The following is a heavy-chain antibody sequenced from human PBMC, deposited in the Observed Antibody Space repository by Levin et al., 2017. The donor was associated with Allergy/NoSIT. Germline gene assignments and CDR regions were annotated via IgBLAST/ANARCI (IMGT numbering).Heavy chain of an antibody. D-gene: IGHD3-3*01. CDR1: GFTFSSYW. CDR3: ARDYYDFWSGYYNYYYGMDV. Sequence: PGGSLRLSCAASGFTFSSYWMSWVRQAPGKGLEWVANIKQDGSEKYYVDSVKGRFTISRDNAKNSLYLQMNSLRAEDTAVYYCARDYYDFWSGYYNYYYGMDVWGQGTTVTVSS. V-gene: IGHV3-7*01. J-gene: IGHJ6*02. CDR2: IKQDGSEK.